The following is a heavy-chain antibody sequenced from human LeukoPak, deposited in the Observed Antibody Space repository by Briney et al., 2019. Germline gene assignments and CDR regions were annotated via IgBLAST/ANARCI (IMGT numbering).Heavy chain of an antibody. CDR1: GFTVSNNY. V-gene: IGHV3-53*01. Sequence: GGSLRLSCAASGFTVSNNYMSWVRQVPGKGLEWVSIIYSGGSTYYADSVKGRFTISRDNSKNTLYLQMNNLRAEDTAVYYCTRSRDGYNYLYFNFWGQGTLVTVSS. D-gene: IGHD5-24*01. CDR3: TRSRDGYNYLYFNF. CDR2: IYSGGST. J-gene: IGHJ4*02.